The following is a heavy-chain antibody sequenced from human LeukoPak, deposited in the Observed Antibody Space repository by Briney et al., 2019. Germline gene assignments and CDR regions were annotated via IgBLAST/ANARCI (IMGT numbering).Heavy chain of an antibody. CDR2: INHSGST. CDR1: GGSFSGYY. Sequence: SETLSLTCAVYGGSFSGYYWSWIRQPPGKGLEWIGEINHSGSTNYNPSLKSRDTISVDTSKNQFSLKLSSVTAADTAVYYCARGAGQSAALDYWGQGTLVTVSS. J-gene: IGHJ4*02. CDR3: ARGAGQSAALDY. V-gene: IGHV4-34*01. D-gene: IGHD6-13*01.